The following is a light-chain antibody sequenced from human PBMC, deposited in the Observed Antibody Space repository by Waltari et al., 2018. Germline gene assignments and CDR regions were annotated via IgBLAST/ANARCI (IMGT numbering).Light chain of an antibody. J-gene: IGLJ3*02. V-gene: IGLV3-21*04. Sequence: YVVTQSPSVSVAPGKTATLTCGGQNIETKSVNWYQQKSGQAPVLVMFYDTDRPPGIPARFSGSNSGNTATLTISWVEAGDEADYHCQVWDDTTNSGVFGGGTRLSVL. CDR3: QVWDDTTNSGV. CDR1: NIETKS. CDR2: YDT.